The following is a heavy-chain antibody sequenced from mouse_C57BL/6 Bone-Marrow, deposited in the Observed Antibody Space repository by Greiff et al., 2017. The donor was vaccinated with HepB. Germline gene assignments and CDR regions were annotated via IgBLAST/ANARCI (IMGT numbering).Heavy chain of an antibody. Sequence: QVQLQQPGAELVKPGASVKLSCKASGYTFTSYWMHWVKQRPGRGLEWIGRIAPTSGGTKYNEKFKSKATLTVDKPSSTAYMQLSSLTSEDSAVYYCASAYYYGSFDYWGQGTTLTVSS. J-gene: IGHJ2*01. CDR3: ASAYYYGSFDY. CDR1: GYTFTSYW. CDR2: IAPTSGGT. D-gene: IGHD1-1*01. V-gene: IGHV1-72*01.